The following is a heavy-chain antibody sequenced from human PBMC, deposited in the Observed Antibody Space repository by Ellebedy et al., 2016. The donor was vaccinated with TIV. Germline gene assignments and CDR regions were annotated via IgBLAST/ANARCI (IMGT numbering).Heavy chain of an antibody. Sequence: MPGGSLRLSCTVSGGSISSYYWSWIRQPPGKGLEWIGYIYYSGSTNYNPSLKSRVTISVDTSKNQFSLKLSSVTAADTAVYYCARHVPRSPTNAFDIWGQGTMVTVSS. CDR3: ARHVPRSPTNAFDI. V-gene: IGHV4-59*08. CDR2: IYYSGST. D-gene: IGHD1/OR15-1a*01. J-gene: IGHJ3*02. CDR1: GGSISSYY.